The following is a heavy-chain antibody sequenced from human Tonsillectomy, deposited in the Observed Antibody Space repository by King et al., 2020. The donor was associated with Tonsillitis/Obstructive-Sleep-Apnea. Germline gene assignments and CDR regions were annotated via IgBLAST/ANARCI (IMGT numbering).Heavy chain of an antibody. Sequence: VQLVESGAEVKKPGASVTVSCKASGYTFTTYYMHWVRQAPGHGLEWMAVSNPSGATRFATGHIAFAQNFQGRITVTTDTSTTTVYMELSGLTSDDTAVYYCAREDGAFDYWGQGSLVTVSS. CDR1: GYTFTTYY. J-gene: IGHJ4*02. CDR3: AREDGAFDY. CDR2: SNPSGATR. V-gene: IGHV1-46*01. D-gene: IGHD3-10*01.